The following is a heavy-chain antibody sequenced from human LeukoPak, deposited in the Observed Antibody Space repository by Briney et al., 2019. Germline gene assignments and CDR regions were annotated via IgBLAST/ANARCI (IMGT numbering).Heavy chain of an antibody. Sequence: GESLKISCKGVGYTFTNYWIGWVRQMPGNGLEWMGIIYPGDSDTRYSPSFQGQVTISADRSISTAYLHWSSLKASDTAIYFCARPYSSTWAYFDYWGQGTLVTVSS. V-gene: IGHV5-51*01. CDR3: ARPYSSTWAYFDY. CDR1: GYTFTNYW. D-gene: IGHD6-13*01. J-gene: IGHJ4*02. CDR2: IYPGDSDT.